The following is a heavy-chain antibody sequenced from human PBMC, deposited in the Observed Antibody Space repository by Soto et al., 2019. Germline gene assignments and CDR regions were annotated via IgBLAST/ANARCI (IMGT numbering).Heavy chain of an antibody. Sequence: QVQLVQSGAEVKKPGSSVKVSCRASGVTFSSYTVNWVRQAPGRGLEWLGRIIPLLGTTDYAQKFKGRVTITAHKSPNIVYMKLRSLRSEDRAVYYCARRSYCGYDCYHKHYYGIDVWGQVTTVTVAS. V-gene: IGHV1-69*08. CDR1: GVTFSSYT. CDR2: IIPLLGTT. J-gene: IGHJ6*02. D-gene: IGHD2-21*02. CDR3: ARRSYCGYDCYHKHYYGIDV.